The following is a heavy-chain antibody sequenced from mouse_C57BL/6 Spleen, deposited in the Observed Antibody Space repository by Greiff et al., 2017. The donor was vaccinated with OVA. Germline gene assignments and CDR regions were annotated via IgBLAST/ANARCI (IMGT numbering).Heavy chain of an antibody. CDR3: ARDIYDGYSNWYFDV. CDR2: SRNKANDYTT. J-gene: IGHJ1*03. V-gene: IGHV7-1*01. Sequence: EVQRVESGGGLVQSGRSLRLSCATSGFTFSDFYMEWVRQAPGKGLEWIAASRNKANDYTTEYSASVKGRFIVSRDTSQSILYLQMNALRAEDTAIYYCARDIYDGYSNWYFDVWGTGTTVTVSS. CDR1: GFTFSDFY. D-gene: IGHD2-3*01.